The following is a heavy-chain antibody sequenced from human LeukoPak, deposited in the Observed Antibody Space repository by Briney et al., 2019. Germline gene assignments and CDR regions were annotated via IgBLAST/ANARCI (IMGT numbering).Heavy chain of an antibody. CDR2: IKQDGSEK. Sequence: PGGSLRLSCAASGFTFSSYWMSWVRQAPGKGLEWVANIKQDGSEKYYVDSVKGRFTISRDNAKNSLYLQMNSLRAEDTAVYYCAKGVRFLEWLEYYFDYWGQGTLVTVSS. CDR3: AKGVRFLEWLEYYFDY. V-gene: IGHV3-7*01. J-gene: IGHJ4*02. CDR1: GFTFSSYW. D-gene: IGHD3-3*01.